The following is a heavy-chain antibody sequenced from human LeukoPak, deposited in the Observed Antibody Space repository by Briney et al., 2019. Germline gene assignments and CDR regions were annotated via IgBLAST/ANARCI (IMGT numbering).Heavy chain of an antibody. CDR2: IYPGDSDT. CDR3: ARRTSSDAFDI. CDR1: GYSFTSYW. V-gene: IGHV5-51*01. Sequence: GESLKISCKGSGYSFTSYWLGWVRQMPGKGLEWMGIIYPGDSDTRYRPSFQGQVTITADKSISTAYLQWSSLKASDTAMYYCARRTSSDAFDIWGKGTMVTVSS. D-gene: IGHD3-10*01. J-gene: IGHJ3*02.